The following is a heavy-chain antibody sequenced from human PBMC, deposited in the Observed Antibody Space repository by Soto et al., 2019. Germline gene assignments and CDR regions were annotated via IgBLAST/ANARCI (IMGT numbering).Heavy chain of an antibody. CDR3: AREFRGGVIDY. J-gene: IGHJ4*02. Sequence: SETLSLTCTVSGGSISSYYWSWIRQPPGKGLEWNGYIYYTGSTYYNPSLKSRVTISVDTSKNQVSLKLSSVTAADTAVYYCAREFRGGVIDYWGQGTLVTVSS. D-gene: IGHD3-3*01. CDR1: GGSISSYY. V-gene: IGHV4-59*01. CDR2: IYYTGST.